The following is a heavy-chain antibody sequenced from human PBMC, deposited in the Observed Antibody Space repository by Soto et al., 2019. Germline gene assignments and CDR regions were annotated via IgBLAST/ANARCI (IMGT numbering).Heavy chain of an antibody. CDR1: GYSFTNYG. CDR3: ARDRGVAPPVAGNTHYYYYMDV. CDR2: ISAYNGNT. J-gene: IGHJ6*03. Sequence: QDQLVQSGVEVKKPGASVKVSCKASGYSFTNYGITWVRQAPGQGFEWMGWISAYNGNTKYAQKFQGSVTMTTDASTSTAYLELRSLRSDDTAVYYCARDRGVAPPVAGNTHYYYYMDVWGKGTTVTVSS. V-gene: IGHV1-18*01. D-gene: IGHD6-19*01.